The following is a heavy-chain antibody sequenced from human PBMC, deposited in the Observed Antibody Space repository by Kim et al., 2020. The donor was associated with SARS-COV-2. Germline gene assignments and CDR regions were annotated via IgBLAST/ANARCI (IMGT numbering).Heavy chain of an antibody. CDR3: ARDLLAVAGHIGYYYVRMDV. D-gene: IGHD6-19*01. Sequence: ASVKVSCVASGFTFNSYYMHWVRQAPGQGLEWMGVIKPDGNTTTYAQNFQGRVAMTRDTSRSTVEMELSSLTYEDTAVYYCARDLLAVAGHIGYYYVRMDVWGQGTTVTVSS. V-gene: IGHV1-46*02. CDR1: GFTFNSYY. CDR2: IKPDGNTT. J-gene: IGHJ6*02.